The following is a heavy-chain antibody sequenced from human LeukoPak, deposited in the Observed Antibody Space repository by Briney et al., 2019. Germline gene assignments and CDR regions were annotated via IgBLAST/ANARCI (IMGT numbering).Heavy chain of an antibody. Sequence: GGSLRLSCAASGFTFSKSSMSWVRQTPEKGLEWVSNINNNSNDIYYAETVKGRITISRDNAKNSLYLQMNSLRAEDTAVYYCARALVTLDYYDSRGSHPIVNWGQGALVTVSS. J-gene: IGHJ4*02. D-gene: IGHD3-22*01. CDR2: INNNSNDI. CDR3: ARALVTLDYYDSRGSHPIVN. V-gene: IGHV3-21*05. CDR1: GFTFSKSS.